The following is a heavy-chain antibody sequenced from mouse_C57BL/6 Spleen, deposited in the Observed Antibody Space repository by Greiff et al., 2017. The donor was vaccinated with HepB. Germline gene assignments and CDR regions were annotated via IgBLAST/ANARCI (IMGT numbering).Heavy chain of an antibody. CDR3: ARERPYYAMDY. D-gene: IGHD2-12*01. Sequence: EVMLVESGGGLVKPGGSLKLSCAASGFTFSDYGMHWVRQAPEKGLEWVAYISSGSSTIYYADTVKGRFTISRDNAKNTLFLQMTSLRSEDTAMYYCARERPYYAMDYWGKGTSVTVSS. CDR1: GFTFSDYG. CDR2: ISSGSSTI. V-gene: IGHV5-17*01. J-gene: IGHJ4*01.